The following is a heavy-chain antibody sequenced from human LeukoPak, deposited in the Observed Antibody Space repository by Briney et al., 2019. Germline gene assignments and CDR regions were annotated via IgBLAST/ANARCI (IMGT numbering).Heavy chain of an antibody. CDR2: IYYSGST. D-gene: IGHD5-18*01. V-gene: IGHV4-59*01. Sequence: SETLSLTCTVSGGSISSYYWSWIRQPPGKGLEWIGYIYYSGSTNYNPSLKSRVSISVDTSKNQFSLKLSSVTAADTAVYYCATNRGRYGYAYFDHWGQGTLVTVSS. CDR1: GGSISSYY. CDR3: ATNRGRYGYAYFDH. J-gene: IGHJ4*02.